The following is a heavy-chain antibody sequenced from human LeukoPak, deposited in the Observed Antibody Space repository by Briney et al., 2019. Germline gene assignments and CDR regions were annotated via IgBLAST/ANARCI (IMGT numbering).Heavy chain of an antibody. CDR1: GGSINYG. D-gene: IGHD6-19*01. V-gene: IGHV3-30-3*01. CDR3: ARVGSGWSYFDY. Sequence: LSLTCTASGGSINYGGWIRQPPGKGLEWVAVISYDGSNKYYADSVKGRFTISRDNSKNTLYLQMNSLRAEDTAVYYCARVGSGWSYFDYWGQGTLVTVSS. J-gene: IGHJ4*02. CDR2: ISYDGSNK.